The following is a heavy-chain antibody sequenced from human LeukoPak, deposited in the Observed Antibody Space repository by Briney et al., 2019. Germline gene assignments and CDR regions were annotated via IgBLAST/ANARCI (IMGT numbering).Heavy chain of an antibody. D-gene: IGHD1-1*01. CDR3: ARWKQGAFDI. J-gene: IGHJ3*02. CDR2: IYYSGST. V-gene: IGHV4-59*08. Sequence: SETLSLTCTVSGGSISSYYWSWIRQPPGKGLEWIGYIYYSGSTNYNPSLKSRVTISVDTSKNQFSLKLSSVTAADTAVYYCARWKQGAFDIWGQGTMVTVPS. CDR1: GGSISSYY.